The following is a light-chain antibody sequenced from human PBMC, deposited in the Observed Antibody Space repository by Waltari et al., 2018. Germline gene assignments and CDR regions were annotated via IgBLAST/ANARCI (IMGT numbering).Light chain of an antibody. Sequence: EIVLTQSPGTASLSPGERATLSCRASQSVGSSSLAWYQQKPGQAPRLVIYRASRRATGIPDRSSGSGSGTDFSLTSSRLGPEDFAVYYCQQHGTLPATFGQGTKVEIK. V-gene: IGKV3-20*01. CDR1: QSVGSSS. J-gene: IGKJ1*01. CDR3: QQHGTLPAT. CDR2: RAS.